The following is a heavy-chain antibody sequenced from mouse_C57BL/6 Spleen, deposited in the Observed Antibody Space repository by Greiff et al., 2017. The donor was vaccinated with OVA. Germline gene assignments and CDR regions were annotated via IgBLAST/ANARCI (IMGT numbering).Heavy chain of an antibody. CDR3: TREGSNPAWFAY. D-gene: IGHD2-5*01. CDR1: GYTFTDYD. CDR2: IDPETGGT. Sequence: QVQLQQSGAELVRPGASVTLSCTASGYTFTDYDMHWVKQPPPHGLVWIGAIDPETGGTAYNQKFKGKAILTPDTSSSTAYMELRSLTSEDAAIYNCTREGSNPAWFAYWGQGTLVTVSA. V-gene: IGHV1-15*01. J-gene: IGHJ3*01.